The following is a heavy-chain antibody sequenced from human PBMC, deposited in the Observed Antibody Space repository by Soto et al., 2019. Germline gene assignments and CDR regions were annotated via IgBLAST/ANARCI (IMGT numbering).Heavy chain of an antibody. D-gene: IGHD6-19*01. CDR1: GGSISSYY. CDR2: IYYSGST. V-gene: IGHV4-59*08. CDR3: ARHGAWRSGWTQIDY. Sequence: PSETLSLTCTVSGGSISSYYWSWIRQPPGKGLEWIGYIYYSGSTNYNPSLKSRVTISVDTSKDQFSLKLSSVTAADTAVYYCARHGAWRSGWTQIDYWGQGTLVTVSS. J-gene: IGHJ4*02.